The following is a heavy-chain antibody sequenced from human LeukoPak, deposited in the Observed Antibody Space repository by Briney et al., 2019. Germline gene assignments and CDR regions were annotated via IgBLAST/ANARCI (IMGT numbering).Heavy chain of an antibody. Sequence: SETLSLTCAVYGGSFSGYYWSWIRQPPGKGLEWIGEINHSGSTNYNPSLKSRVTMSVDTSMNQFSLRLSSVTAADTAIYYCARTYGGGVTDAFDIWGQGTIVTVSS. CDR1: GGSFSGYY. J-gene: IGHJ3*02. CDR2: INHSGST. D-gene: IGHD2-21*01. CDR3: ARTYGGGVTDAFDI. V-gene: IGHV4-34*01.